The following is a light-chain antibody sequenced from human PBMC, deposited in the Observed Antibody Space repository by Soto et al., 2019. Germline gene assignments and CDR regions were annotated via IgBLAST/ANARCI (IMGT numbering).Light chain of an antibody. V-gene: IGKV1-5*01. Sequence: DIQMTQSPSTLSASVGDRVTITCRASQSISSWLAWYQQKPGKAPKLLIYDASSLESGVPSRFSGSGSGTEFTLTISSLQPYDFATYYCQHYPRTFGQGTKV. CDR3: QHYPRT. J-gene: IGKJ1*01. CDR1: QSISSW. CDR2: DAS.